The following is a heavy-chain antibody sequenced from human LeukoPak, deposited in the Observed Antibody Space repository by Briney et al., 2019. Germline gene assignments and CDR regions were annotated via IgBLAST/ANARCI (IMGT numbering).Heavy chain of an antibody. V-gene: IGHV4-61*02. J-gene: IGHJ4*02. CDR1: DVSITNYDYY. CDR2: FFPRGTA. CDR3: ARGLRGGDYQLLPFGY. D-gene: IGHD2-2*01. Sequence: PSETLSLTCSVSDVSITNYDYYWSWIRQPAGEALEWIGRFFPRGTASYNPSLKSRVTISLDTSKNQFSLKLTSVTAADTAVYYCARGLRGGDYQLLPFGYWGQGTLVTVSS.